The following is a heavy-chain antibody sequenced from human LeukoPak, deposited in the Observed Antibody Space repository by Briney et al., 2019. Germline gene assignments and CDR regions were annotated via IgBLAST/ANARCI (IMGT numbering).Heavy chain of an antibody. J-gene: IGHJ4*02. CDR2: IRYDASNK. V-gene: IGHV3-30*02. D-gene: IGHD6-19*01. CDR3: ARDRGLGQWLDY. CDR1: GFTFSGFG. Sequence: GGPLRLSCAASGFTFSGFGMHWVRQAPGKGLEWVAFIRYDASNKYYADSVKGRFTISRDNSKNSLYLQMNSLRAEDTAIYYCARDRGLGQWLDYWGQGTLVTVSS.